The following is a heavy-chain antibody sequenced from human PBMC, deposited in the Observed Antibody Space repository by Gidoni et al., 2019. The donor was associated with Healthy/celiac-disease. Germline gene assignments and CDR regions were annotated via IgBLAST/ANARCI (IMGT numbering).Heavy chain of an antibody. D-gene: IGHD3-10*01. Sequence: QVQLQESGPGLVKPSETLSLTCTVSGGSVSSGSYYWSWIRQPPGKGLEWIGYIYYSGSTNYNPSLKSRVTISVDTSKNQFSLKLSSVTAADTAVYYCARDGRVRGYYGMDVWGQGTTVTVSS. CDR2: IYYSGST. CDR1: GGSVSSGSYY. CDR3: ARDGRVRGYYGMDV. V-gene: IGHV4-61*01. J-gene: IGHJ6*02.